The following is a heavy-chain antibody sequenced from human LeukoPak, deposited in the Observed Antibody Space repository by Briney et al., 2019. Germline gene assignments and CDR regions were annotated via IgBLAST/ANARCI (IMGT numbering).Heavy chain of an antibody. CDR3: AKDDCPVIYYYSGMDG. J-gene: IGHJ6*02. Sequence: GGSLRLSCAASGFTFSSYVMSWGRQAPGPGLKWFSAISGSGGSTYYADSVKCRFTISRDNSKNTLYLKMNSLRAEDTAVYYWAKDDCPVIYYYSGMDGWGQGCTVTVYS. V-gene: IGHV3-23*01. CDR2: ISGSGGST. CDR1: GFTFSSYV. D-gene: IGHD2-8*02.